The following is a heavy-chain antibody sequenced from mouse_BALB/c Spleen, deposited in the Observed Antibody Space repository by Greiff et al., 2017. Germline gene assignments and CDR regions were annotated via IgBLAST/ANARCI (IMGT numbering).Heavy chain of an antibody. CDR1: GFTFSDYY. D-gene: IGHD4-1*01. Sequence: EVQGVESGGGLVKPGGSLKLSCAASGFTFSDYYMYWVRQTPEKRLEWVATISDGGSYTYYPDSVKGRFTISRDNAKNNLYLQMSSLKSEDTAMYYCAREEAGKGFAYWGQGTLVTVSA. CDR3: AREEAGKGFAY. J-gene: IGHJ3*01. V-gene: IGHV5-4*02. CDR2: ISDGGSYT.